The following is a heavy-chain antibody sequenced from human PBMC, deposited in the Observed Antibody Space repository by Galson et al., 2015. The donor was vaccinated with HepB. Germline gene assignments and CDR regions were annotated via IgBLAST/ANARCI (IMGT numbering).Heavy chain of an antibody. V-gene: IGHV3-73*01. CDR2: IRSKANSYAT. CDR3: TTNRIAVAGDFDY. CDR1: GFTFSGSA. J-gene: IGHJ4*02. Sequence: SLRLSCAASGFTFSGSAMHWVRQASGKGLEWVGRIRSKANSYATAYAASVKGRFTISRDDSKNTAYLQMNSLKTEDTAVYYCTTNRIAVAGDFDYWGQGTLVTVSS. D-gene: IGHD6-19*01.